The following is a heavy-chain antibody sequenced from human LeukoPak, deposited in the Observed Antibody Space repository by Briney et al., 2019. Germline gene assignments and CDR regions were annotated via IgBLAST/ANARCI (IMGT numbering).Heavy chain of an antibody. J-gene: IGHJ5*02. CDR2: ISYDGSNK. V-gene: IGHV3-30-3*01. Sequence: PGGSLRLSCAASGFTFSSYAMHWVRQAPGKGLEWVAVISYDGSNKYYADSVKGRFTISRDNSKNTLYLQMNSLRAEDTAVYYCARDTGELQGSNWFDPWGQGTLVTVSS. CDR1: GFTFSSYA. D-gene: IGHD1-26*01. CDR3: ARDTGELQGSNWFDP.